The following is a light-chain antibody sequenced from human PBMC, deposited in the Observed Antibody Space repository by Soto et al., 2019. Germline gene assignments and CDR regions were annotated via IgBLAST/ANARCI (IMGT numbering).Light chain of an antibody. CDR2: DAS. CDR1: QSISSR. CDR3: QQYNNYPWT. J-gene: IGKJ1*01. Sequence: DIQMTQSPSTLSASVGDRVTITCRASQSISSRLAWYQQKPGKAPKLLIYDASNLESGVPSRFSGSGSGTEFTLTISNLQPDDFATYYCQQYNNYPWTFGQGTKVEIK. V-gene: IGKV1-5*01.